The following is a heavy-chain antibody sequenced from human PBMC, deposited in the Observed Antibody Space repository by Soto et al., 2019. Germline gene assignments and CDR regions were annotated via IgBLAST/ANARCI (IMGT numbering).Heavy chain of an antibody. CDR1: GGSISSSNW. D-gene: IGHD3-10*01. V-gene: IGHV4-4*02. Sequence: SETLSLTCAVSGGSISSSNWWSWVRQPPGTGLEWIGEIYHSGSTNYNPSLKSRVTISVDKSKNRFSRKLSSVTAADTAVYYCARNMVRGVRAFDIWGQGTMVT. CDR2: IYHSGST. CDR3: ARNMVRGVRAFDI. J-gene: IGHJ3*02.